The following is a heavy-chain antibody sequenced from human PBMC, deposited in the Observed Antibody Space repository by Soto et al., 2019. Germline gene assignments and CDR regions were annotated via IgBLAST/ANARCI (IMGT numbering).Heavy chain of an antibody. CDR1: GFSLSTSGVG. D-gene: IGHD3-22*01. J-gene: IGHJ4*02. V-gene: IGHV2-5*02. Sequence: QITLKESGPTLVKPTQTLTLTCTFSGFSLSTSGVGVGWIRQPPGKALEWLALIYWDDDKRYSPSLKSRLTITXDTXKNQVVLXXXXXXXVDTATYYCAHLSDSQRDVDYWGQGTLVTVSS. CDR2: IYWDDDK. CDR3: AHLSDSQRDVDY.